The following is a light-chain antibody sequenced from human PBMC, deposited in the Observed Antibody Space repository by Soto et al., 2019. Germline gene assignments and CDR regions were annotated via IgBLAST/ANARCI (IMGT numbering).Light chain of an antibody. CDR2: GAS. J-gene: IGKJ1*01. CDR3: QQYGGSRWT. CDR1: QRVSSPY. Sequence: EIVLTQSPGTLSLSPGERAPLSCRASQRVSSPYLAWYQQKPGQAPRLLIYGASNRATGIPDRFSGSGSGTDFTLTISRLEPEDFAVYYCQQYGGSRWTFGQGTRVDI. V-gene: IGKV3-20*01.